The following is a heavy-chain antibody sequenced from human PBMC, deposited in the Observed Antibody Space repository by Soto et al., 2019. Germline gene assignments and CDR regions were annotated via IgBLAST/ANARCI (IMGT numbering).Heavy chain of an antibody. CDR3: AREISTSYFRFDP. CDR2: IYYNGGT. CDR1: GASVSSAGYY. D-gene: IGHD6-13*01. J-gene: IGHJ5*02. Sequence: TSETLSLTCTVSGASVSSAGYYWTWIRQPPGKGLEWIGNIYYNGGTNYNPSFKSRVTISVDTSKNQFSLKLNSLTAADTAVYSCAREISTSYFRFDPWGQGTLVTVSS. V-gene: IGHV4-61*08.